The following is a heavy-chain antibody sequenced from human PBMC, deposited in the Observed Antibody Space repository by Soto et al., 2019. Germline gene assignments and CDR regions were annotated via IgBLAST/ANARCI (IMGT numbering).Heavy chain of an antibody. J-gene: IGHJ6*02. CDR2: INHSGST. V-gene: IGHV4-34*01. CDR1: GGSFSGYY. D-gene: IGHD6-13*01. Sequence: TLSLTCAVYGGSFSGYYWSWIRQPPGKGLEWIGEINHSGSTNYNPSLKSRVTISVDTSKNQFSLKLSSVTAADTAVYYCARLSAAAGNYYYYYGMDVWGQGTTVTVSS. CDR3: ARLSAAAGNYYYYYGMDV.